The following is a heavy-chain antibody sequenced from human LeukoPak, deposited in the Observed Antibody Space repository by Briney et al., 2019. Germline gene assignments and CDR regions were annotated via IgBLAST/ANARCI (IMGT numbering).Heavy chain of an antibody. D-gene: IGHD6-19*01. J-gene: IGHJ4*02. CDR1: GLSFSSYS. V-gene: IGHV3-21*01. Sequence: GGSLRLSCAASGLSFSSYSMTWVRQASGKGLEWVSSINSRSTYIHYADSVKGRFTISRDNAKNSLYLQMNSLRAEDTAVYHCARVESGWYPGEDWGQGILVTVSS. CDR2: INSRSTYI. CDR3: ARVESGWYPGED.